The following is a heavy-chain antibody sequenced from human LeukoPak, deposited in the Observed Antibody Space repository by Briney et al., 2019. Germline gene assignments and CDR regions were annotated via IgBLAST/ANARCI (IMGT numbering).Heavy chain of an antibody. CDR1: GFTFSSYA. CDR2: IGASGGST. J-gene: IGHJ4*02. CDR3: AKAEGYDILTGLDY. Sequence: GGSLRLSCATSGFTFSSYAMSWVRQAPGKGLEWVSGIGASGGSTYYADSVKGRFTISRDNSRNTLYLQMNSLRTEDTAVYYCAKAEGYDILTGLDYWGQGTLVTVSS. V-gene: IGHV3-23*01. D-gene: IGHD3-9*01.